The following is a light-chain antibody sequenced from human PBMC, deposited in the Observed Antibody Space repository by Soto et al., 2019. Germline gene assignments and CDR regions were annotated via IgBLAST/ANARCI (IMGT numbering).Light chain of an antibody. CDR1: QSVSSSY. Sequence: ELVLTQSPGTPSLSPGERATLSCRASQSVSSSYLAWYQQKPGQAPRLLIYGASSRATGIPDRFSGSGSGTDFTLTISRLEPEDFAVYYCQQYGSSLITFGPGTKVDIK. CDR2: GAS. CDR3: QQYGSSLIT. J-gene: IGKJ3*01. V-gene: IGKV3-20*01.